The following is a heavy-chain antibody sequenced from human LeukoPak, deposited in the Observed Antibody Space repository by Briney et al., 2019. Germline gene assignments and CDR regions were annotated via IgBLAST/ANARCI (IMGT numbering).Heavy chain of an antibody. CDR3: AMTYYDFWSGYYSLAFDI. D-gene: IGHD3-3*01. CDR1: GGTFSSYA. J-gene: IGHJ3*02. Sequence: SVKVSCKASGGTFSSYAISWVRQAPGQGLEWMGGIIPIFGTANYAQKCQGRVTITTDESTSTAYMELSSLRSEDTAVYYCAMTYYDFWSGYYSLAFDIWGQGTMVTVSS. CDR2: IIPIFGTA. V-gene: IGHV1-69*05.